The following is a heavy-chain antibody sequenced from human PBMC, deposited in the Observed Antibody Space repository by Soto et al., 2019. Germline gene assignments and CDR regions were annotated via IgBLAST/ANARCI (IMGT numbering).Heavy chain of an antibody. J-gene: IGHJ3*02. Sequence: PSETLSLTCAVSGGSISSGGYSWSWIRQPPGKGLEWIGYIYHSGSINHNPSLKSRVTMSVDKSNNQFSLKMTSVTAADTAVYYCASKFGELLADAFDIWGQGTVVTVSS. V-gene: IGHV4-30-2*01. CDR1: GGSISSGGYS. CDR2: IYHSGSI. D-gene: IGHD3-10*01. CDR3: ASKFGELLADAFDI.